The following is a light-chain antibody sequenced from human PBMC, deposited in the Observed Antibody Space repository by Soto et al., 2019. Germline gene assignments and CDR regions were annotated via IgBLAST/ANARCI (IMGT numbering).Light chain of an antibody. Sequence: QSALTQPASVSGSPGQSITISCTGTSSDVGSYNLVSWYQQHPGKAPKLMIYEVSKRPSGVSNRFSGSKSGNTASLTISGLQAEDEADYYFCSYAGSRGVVFGGGTKLTVL. J-gene: IGLJ2*01. CDR3: CSYAGSRGVV. V-gene: IGLV2-23*02. CDR2: EVS. CDR1: SSDVGSYNL.